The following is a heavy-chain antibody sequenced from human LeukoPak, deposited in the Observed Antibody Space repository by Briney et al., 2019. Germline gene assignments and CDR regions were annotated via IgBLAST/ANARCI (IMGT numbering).Heavy chain of an antibody. D-gene: IGHD3-10*01. CDR3: TKAPPGKFDP. Sequence: GGSLRLSCAASGFTFSSYGMSWVRQAPGKGLEWVSAINGSGSKTYYADSVKGRFTISRDNSKNTLYLQMNSLRAEDTALYYCTKAPPGKFDPWGQGTLVTVSS. CDR1: GFTFSSYG. V-gene: IGHV3-23*01. CDR2: INGSGSKT. J-gene: IGHJ5*02.